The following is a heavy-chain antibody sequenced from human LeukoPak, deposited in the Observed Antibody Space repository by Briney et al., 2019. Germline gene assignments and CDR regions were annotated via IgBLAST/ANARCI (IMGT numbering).Heavy chain of an antibody. Sequence: GESLKISCAASGFTFSDYNMNWVRQAPGQGLEWLSHIGGRTSTTYYADSVKGRFTISRDNAKNSLYLQMNGLSDEDTAVYYCARDRVYYMDVWGKGTTVTVSS. CDR2: IGGRTSTT. V-gene: IGHV3-48*02. J-gene: IGHJ6*03. CDR3: ARDRVYYMDV. CDR1: GFTFSDYN.